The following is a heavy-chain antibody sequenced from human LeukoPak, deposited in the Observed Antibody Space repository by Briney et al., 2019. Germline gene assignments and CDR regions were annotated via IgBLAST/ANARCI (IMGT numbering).Heavy chain of an antibody. J-gene: IGHJ4*02. V-gene: IGHV3-74*03. CDR2: INIDGSTT. Sequence: GGSLRLSCAASGFTLSSYWMSWVRQAPGKGLVWVSRINIDGSTTTYADSVKGRFTISRDNAKNTLYLQLNSLRAEDTAVYYCAREANWLHFDYWGQGTLVTVSS. CDR1: GFTLSSYW. D-gene: IGHD7-27*01. CDR3: AREANWLHFDY.